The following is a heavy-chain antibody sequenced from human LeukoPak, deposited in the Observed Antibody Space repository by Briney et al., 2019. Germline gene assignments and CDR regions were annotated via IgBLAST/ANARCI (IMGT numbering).Heavy chain of an antibody. CDR1: GGSISSYY. CDR2: IYYSGST. Sequence: SEPLSLTCTVSGGSISSYYWSWIRQPPGKGLEWIGYIYYSGSTNYNPSLKSRVNISVDTSKNQFSLKLSSVTAADTAVYYCARVDGGGDAFDIWGQGTMVTVSS. D-gene: IGHD3-10*01. J-gene: IGHJ3*02. V-gene: IGHV4-59*01. CDR3: ARVDGGGDAFDI.